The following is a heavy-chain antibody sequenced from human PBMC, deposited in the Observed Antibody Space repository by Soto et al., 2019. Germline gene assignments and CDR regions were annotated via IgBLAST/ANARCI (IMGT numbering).Heavy chain of an antibody. V-gene: IGHV3-30*18. CDR2: ISYDGSNK. CDR1: GFTFSSYG. Sequence: QVQLVESGGGVVQPGRSLRLSCAASGFTFSSYGMHWVGQAPGKRLEWVAVISYDGSNKYYADSVKGRFTISRDNSKNTLYLQMNSLRAEDTAVHYCAKDRRKVVVAAPFDYWGQGTLVTVSS. CDR3: AKDRRKVVVAAPFDY. J-gene: IGHJ4*02. D-gene: IGHD2-15*01.